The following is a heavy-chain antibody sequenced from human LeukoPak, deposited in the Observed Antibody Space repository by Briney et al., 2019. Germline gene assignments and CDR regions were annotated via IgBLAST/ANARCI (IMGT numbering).Heavy chain of an antibody. V-gene: IGHV4-34*01. CDR1: GGSFSGYY. D-gene: IGHD3-10*01. J-gene: IGHJ4*02. CDR2: INHSGGT. CDR3: ARGFGAMVRGVRGPTWPNLDY. Sequence: SETLSLTCAVYGGSFSGYYWSWIRQPPGKGLEWIGEINHSGGTNCNPSLKSRVTISVDTSKNQFSLKLSSVTAADTAVYYCARGFGAMVRGVRGPTWPNLDYWGQGTLVTVSS.